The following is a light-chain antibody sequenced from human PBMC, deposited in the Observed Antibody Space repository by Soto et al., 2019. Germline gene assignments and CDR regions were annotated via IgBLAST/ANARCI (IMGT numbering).Light chain of an antibody. J-gene: IGLJ1*01. CDR1: SNDVGGYNY. V-gene: IGLV2-14*01. CDR3: SSYTSSNTFV. Sequence: QSALTQPASVSGSPGQSITISCTGTSNDVGGYNYVSWYQHDPGKAPKLMIYGVSIRPSGVSHRFSGSKSGNTASLTISGLQAEDEADYYCSSYTSSNTFVFGTGTKLTVL. CDR2: GVS.